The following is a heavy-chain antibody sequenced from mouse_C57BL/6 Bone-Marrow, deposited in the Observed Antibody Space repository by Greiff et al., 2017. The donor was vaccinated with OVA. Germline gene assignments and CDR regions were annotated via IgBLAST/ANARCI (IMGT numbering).Heavy chain of an antibody. D-gene: IGHD2-1*01. CDR3: ARNYGNLYYFDY. J-gene: IGHJ2*01. V-gene: IGHV1-39*01. CDR1: GYSFTDYN. Sequence: VHVKQSGPELVKPGASVKISCKASGYSFTDYNMNWVKQSNGKSLEWIGVINPNYGTTSYNQKFKGKATLTVDQSSSTAYMQLNSLTSEDSAVYYCARNYGNLYYFDYWGQGTTLTVSS. CDR2: INPNYGTT.